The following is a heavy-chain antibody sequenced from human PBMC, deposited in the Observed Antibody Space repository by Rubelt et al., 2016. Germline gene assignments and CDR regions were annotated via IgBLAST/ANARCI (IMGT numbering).Heavy chain of an antibody. CDR1: GYSFTTYW. D-gene: IGHD1-1*01. CDR2: IYLVYSDT. V-gene: IGHV5-51*01. Sequence: EVHLVQSGPEVKKPGESLKISCKGSGYSFTTYWIGWVRQLPGKGLESMGIIYLVYSDTRDSPSFQSQVTISADKSISTAYLQWSGVTASDTAMNYCERLERFFGPFDAWGQGSLVTVSS. CDR3: ERLERFFGPFDA. J-gene: IGHJ5*02.